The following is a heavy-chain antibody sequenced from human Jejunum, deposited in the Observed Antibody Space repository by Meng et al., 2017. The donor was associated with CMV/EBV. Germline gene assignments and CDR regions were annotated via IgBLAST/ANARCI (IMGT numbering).Heavy chain of an antibody. J-gene: IGHJ4*02. Sequence: SISGSHWWGGVRQSPGKGLEGIGELSPTEARNHNPSLKSRVTISVDYSKNRFSLMLTSVTAADTAVYYCVRGRCTKTSCYMGALEQWGQGTLVTVSS. V-gene: IGHV4-4*02. CDR2: LSPTEAR. D-gene: IGHD2-2*02. CDR1: SISGSHW. CDR3: VRGRCTKTSCYMGALEQ.